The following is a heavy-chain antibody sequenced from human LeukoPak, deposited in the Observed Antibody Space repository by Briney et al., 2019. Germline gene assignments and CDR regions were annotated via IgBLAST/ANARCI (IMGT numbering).Heavy chain of an antibody. J-gene: IGHJ4*02. CDR2: ISAYTGDT. V-gene: IGHV1-18*01. CDR3: ARTPRYDFWSGYLFDY. Sequence: GASVKVSCKASGYTFTTYGVGWVRQAPGQGLEWMGWISAYTGDTNYAQKLQGRVTMTTDTSTSTAYMELRSLRSDDTAVYYCARTPRYDFWSGYLFDYWGQGTLVTVSS. CDR1: GYTFTTYG. D-gene: IGHD3-3*01.